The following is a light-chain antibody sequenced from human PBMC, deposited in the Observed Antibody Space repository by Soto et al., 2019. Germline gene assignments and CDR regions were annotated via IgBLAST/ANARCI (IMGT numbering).Light chain of an antibody. CDR3: SSYAGSYTEV. V-gene: IGLV2-8*01. Sequence: QSALTQPPSASGSPGQSVTISCTGASSDVGGYNYVSWYQQHPGKAPKLMIYEVTKRPSGVPDRFSGSKSGNTASLTVSGLQAEGEADYYCSSYAGSYTEVFGAGTKVTV. CDR1: SSDVGGYNY. CDR2: EVT. J-gene: IGLJ1*01.